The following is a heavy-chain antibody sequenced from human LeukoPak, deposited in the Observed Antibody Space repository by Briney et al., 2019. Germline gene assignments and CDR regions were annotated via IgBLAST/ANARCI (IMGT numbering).Heavy chain of an antibody. J-gene: IGHJ3*02. D-gene: IGHD2-15*01. Sequence: GGSLRLSCAASGFTFTDYYMSWIRQAPGKGLEWVSYISISSTTVYYADSVKGRFTFSRDNAKNSLYLQMNSLRDEDTAVYYCARDLTVVAATWSAFDIWGQGTMVTVSS. V-gene: IGHV3-11*01. CDR1: GFTFTDYY. CDR2: ISISSTTV. CDR3: ARDLTVVAATWSAFDI.